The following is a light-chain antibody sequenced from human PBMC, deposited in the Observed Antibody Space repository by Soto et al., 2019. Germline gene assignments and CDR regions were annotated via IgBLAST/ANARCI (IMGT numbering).Light chain of an antibody. CDR3: QQSFSPPT. V-gene: IGKV1-39*01. CDR1: QTISGY. Sequence: DIHMIQSRSCLCESVVDRVTITCRSSQTISGYLNWYQQKPGKAPELLIYAASYLGNGVPSRFSGSGSGTHFTLTINSLQSEDFGTYSCQQSFSPPTFGQGTKVDIK. CDR2: AAS. J-gene: IGKJ1*01.